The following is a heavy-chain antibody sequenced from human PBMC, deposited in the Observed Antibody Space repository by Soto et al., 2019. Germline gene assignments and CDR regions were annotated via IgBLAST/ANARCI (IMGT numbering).Heavy chain of an antibody. CDR2: ISPDGNKA. CDR3: VRGPSHGAFDI. Sequence: QVQLVESGGDVVQPGRSLRLSCAASGATFSSYDIHWVRQAPGKGLEWVEHISPDGNKAYYADSVKGRFIISRDNARNTVYLQVNSLRPEDTAVYHCVRGPSHGAFDIWGHGTLVTVSS. J-gene: IGHJ3*02. CDR1: GATFSSYD. V-gene: IGHV3-30-3*01.